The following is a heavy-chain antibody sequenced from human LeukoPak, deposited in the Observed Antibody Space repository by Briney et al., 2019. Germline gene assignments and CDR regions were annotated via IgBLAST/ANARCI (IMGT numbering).Heavy chain of an antibody. J-gene: IGHJ4*02. CDR3: ATLFWSGYY. CDR1: GGSFSGYY. V-gene: IGHV4-34*01. CDR2: INHSGST. Sequence: SETLSLTCAVYGGSFSGYYWSWIRQPPGKGLEWIGEINHSGSTNYNPSLKSRVTISVDTSKNQSSLKLSSVTAADTAVYYCATLFWSGYYWGQGTLVTVSS. D-gene: IGHD3-3*01.